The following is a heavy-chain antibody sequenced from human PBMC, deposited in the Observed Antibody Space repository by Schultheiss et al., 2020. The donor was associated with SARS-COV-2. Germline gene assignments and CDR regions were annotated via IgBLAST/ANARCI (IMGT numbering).Heavy chain of an antibody. Sequence: GESLKISCAASGFTFDDYAMHWVRQAPGKGLEWVSGISGSGGSTYYADSVKGRFTISRDNSKNTLYLQMNSLRAEDTAVYYCARVVGVWGQGTTVTVSS. J-gene: IGHJ6*02. CDR1: GFTFDDYA. CDR3: ARVVGV. D-gene: IGHD2-15*01. V-gene: IGHV3-23*01. CDR2: ISGSGGST.